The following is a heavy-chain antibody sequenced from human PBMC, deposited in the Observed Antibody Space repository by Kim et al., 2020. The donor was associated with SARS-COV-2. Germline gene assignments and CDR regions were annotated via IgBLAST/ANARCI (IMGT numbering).Heavy chain of an antibody. CDR1: GYTFTSYY. Sequence: ASVKVSCKASGYTFTSYYMHWVRQAPGQGLEWMGIINPSGGSTSYAQKFQGRVTMTRDTSTSTVYMELSSLRSEDTAVYYCARVYPGIAVAGTTNWFDPWGQGTLVTVSS. CDR2: INPSGGST. CDR3: ARVYPGIAVAGTTNWFDP. V-gene: IGHV1-46*01. J-gene: IGHJ5*02. D-gene: IGHD6-19*01.